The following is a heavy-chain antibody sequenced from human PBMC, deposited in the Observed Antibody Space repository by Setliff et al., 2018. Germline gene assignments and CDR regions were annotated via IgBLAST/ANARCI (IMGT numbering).Heavy chain of an antibody. D-gene: IGHD2-21*02. V-gene: IGHV4-61*05. CDR3: ARHWDFCGGNCPHNSIDY. J-gene: IGHJ4*02. Sequence: SETLSLTCTVSGGSISSNSHYWGWIRQPPGKGLEWIGYIYYSGSTNYNPSLKSRVTISVDTSKNQFSLKLSSVTAADTAVYYCARHWDFCGGNCPHNSIDYWGRGALVTVSS. CDR2: IYYSGST. CDR1: GGSISSNSHY.